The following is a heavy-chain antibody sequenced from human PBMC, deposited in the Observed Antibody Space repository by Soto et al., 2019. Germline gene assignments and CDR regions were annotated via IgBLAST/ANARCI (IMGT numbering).Heavy chain of an antibody. CDR1: GFTFSSYS. J-gene: IGHJ5*02. CDR3: ARGIGSDWSSWFDP. D-gene: IGHD3-9*01. CDR2: INWNGDST. Sequence: GGSLSLSCAASGFTFSSYSMNWFRQAQGKGLEWVSGINWNGDSTGYADSVKGRFTISRDNAKKLLYLEMNSLRAEDTALYYCARGIGSDWSSWFDPWGQGT. V-gene: IGHV3-20*04.